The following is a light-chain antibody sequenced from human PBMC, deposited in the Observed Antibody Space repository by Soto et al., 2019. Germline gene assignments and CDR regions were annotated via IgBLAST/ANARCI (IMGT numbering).Light chain of an antibody. CDR2: GAS. V-gene: IGKV3-20*01. CDR1: QSVSSSY. J-gene: IGKJ1*01. Sequence: EIVLTQSPGTLSLSPGERATLSCRASQSVSSSYLAWYQQKPGKAPRLLIYGASSRATGIPDRFSGSGSGTDFTLTISRLEPEDFAVYYCQLYGSSPPWGFGQGTKVEIK. CDR3: QLYGSSPPWG.